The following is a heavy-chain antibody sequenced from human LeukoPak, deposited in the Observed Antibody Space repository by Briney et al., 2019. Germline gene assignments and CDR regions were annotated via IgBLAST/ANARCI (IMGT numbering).Heavy chain of an antibody. Sequence: GGSLRLSCAASAFTFSSYWMHWVRQAPGKGLEWVSYISSSGSTKYYADSVKGRFTISRDNAKNSLYLQMISLRAEDTALYYCARVEGFIDYWGQGTLVTVSS. J-gene: IGHJ4*02. D-gene: IGHD3-16*02. V-gene: IGHV3-48*04. CDR3: ARVEGFIDY. CDR1: AFTFSSYW. CDR2: ISSSGSTK.